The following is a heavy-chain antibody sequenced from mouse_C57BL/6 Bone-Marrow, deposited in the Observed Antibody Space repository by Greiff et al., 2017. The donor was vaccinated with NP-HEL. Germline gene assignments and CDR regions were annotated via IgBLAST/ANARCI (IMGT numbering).Heavy chain of an antibody. CDR2: IYPGDGDT. V-gene: IGHV1-82*01. J-gene: IGHJ4*01. CDR1: GYAFSSSW. Sequence: QVQLQQSGPELVKPGASVKISCKASGYAFSSSWMNWVKQRPGKGLEWIGRIYPGDGDTNYNGKFKGKATLTADKSSSTAYMQLSSLTSEDSAVYFCAGEFITAGVGAMDYWGQGTSVTVSS. D-gene: IGHD1-1*01. CDR3: AGEFITAGVGAMDY.